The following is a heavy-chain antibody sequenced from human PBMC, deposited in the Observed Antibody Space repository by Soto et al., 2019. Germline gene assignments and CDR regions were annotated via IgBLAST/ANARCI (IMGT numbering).Heavy chain of an antibody. CDR2: IYYSGST. D-gene: IGHD3-10*01. CDR3: ARVWGYYFDY. CDR1: GASISSYY. V-gene: IGHV4-59*01. J-gene: IGHJ4*02. Sequence: SETLSLTCAVSGASISSYYWSWIRQPPGKGLEWIGYIYYSGSTNYNPSLKSRVTMSVDTSKNQFSLKLSSVTAADTAVYYCARVWGYYFDYWGQGTLVTVSS.